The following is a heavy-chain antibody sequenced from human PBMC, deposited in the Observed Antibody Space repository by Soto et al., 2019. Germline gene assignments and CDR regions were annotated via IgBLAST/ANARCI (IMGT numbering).Heavy chain of an antibody. J-gene: IGHJ4*02. CDR2: MYYGGST. CDR1: GGSIRTYY. V-gene: IGHV4-59*01. CDR3: ARSTGYGDSYFDY. D-gene: IGHD4-17*01. Sequence: TSETLSLTCTVSGGSIRTYYWNWIRQPPGKGLEWIGYMYYGGSTSYNPSLKSRVTVSGDTSKNDFSLKLTSVTAADTAVYYCARSTGYGDSYFDYWGRGTLVTVSS.